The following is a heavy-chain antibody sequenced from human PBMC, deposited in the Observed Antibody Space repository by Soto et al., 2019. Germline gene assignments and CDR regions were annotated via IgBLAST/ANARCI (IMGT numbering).Heavy chain of an antibody. D-gene: IGHD3-10*01. Sequence: SETLSLTCAVSGGSISSGGFSWSWIRQPPGKGLESIGYIYHSGSTYYNPSLKSRVTISVDRSKNQFSLKLSSVTAADTAVYYCAGGLPPRSFTYWAQGTLVRSSS. V-gene: IGHV4-30-2*01. CDR2: IYHSGST. J-gene: IGHJ4*02. CDR1: GGSISSGGFS. CDR3: AGGLPPRSFTY.